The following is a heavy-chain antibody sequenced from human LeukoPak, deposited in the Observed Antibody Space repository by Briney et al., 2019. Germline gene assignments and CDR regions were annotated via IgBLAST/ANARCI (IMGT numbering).Heavy chain of an antibody. Sequence: GGSLRLSCAASGFTFDDYAMHWVRQAPGKGLEWVSGISWNSGGIGYADSVKGRFTISRDNAQNSMYLQMNSLRVEDTAVYYCTSWGDTTAEYFQRWGQGTLVTVSS. J-gene: IGHJ1*01. CDR1: GFTFDDYA. CDR2: ISWNSGGI. CDR3: TSWGDTTAEYFQR. D-gene: IGHD2-21*02. V-gene: IGHV3-9*01.